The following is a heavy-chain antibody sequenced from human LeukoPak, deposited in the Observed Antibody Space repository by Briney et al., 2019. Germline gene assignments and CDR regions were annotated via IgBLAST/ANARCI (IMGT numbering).Heavy chain of an antibody. CDR3: ARDLPPPFIVGATEDAFAI. CDR1: GGSISRYY. CDR2: IYSSGSSNYNL. V-gene: IGHV4-4*07. Sequence: SETLSLTCSVSGGSISRYYWSWLRQPAGKGLEWIGRIYSSGSSNYNLNYNPSLESRVTLSVDTSKNQFSLKLSAVTAADTAVYYCARDLPPPFIVGATEDAFAIWGQGTMVTVSS. D-gene: IGHD1-26*01. J-gene: IGHJ3*02.